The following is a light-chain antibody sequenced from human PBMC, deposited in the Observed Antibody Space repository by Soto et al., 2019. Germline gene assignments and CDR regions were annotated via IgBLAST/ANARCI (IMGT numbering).Light chain of an antibody. CDR3: QQYNNRPPET. V-gene: IGKV3-15*01. Sequence: EIVMTQSPATLSVSPGERATLSCRASQSVGSNLAWYQQKPGQAPRLLIYGASTRATGIPARFSGSGSGTEVTLTISSLQSEDFATYYGQQYNNRPPETFGQGTKLE. J-gene: IGKJ2*01. CDR2: GAS. CDR1: QSVGSN.